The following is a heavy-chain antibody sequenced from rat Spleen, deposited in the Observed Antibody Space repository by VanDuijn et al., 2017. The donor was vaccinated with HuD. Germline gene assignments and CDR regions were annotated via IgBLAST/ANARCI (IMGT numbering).Heavy chain of an antibody. CDR3: ARQRDY. CDR1: GFSLTSYH. Sequence: QVQLRESEPDLVQPSQTLSLTCTVSGFSLTSYHVHWVRQPPGKGLEWMGRIQSGGSTDYNSGLKSRLSISRDTSKSQVYLKMNSLQTEDTATYYCARQRDYWGQGVMVTVSS. CDR2: IQSGGST. J-gene: IGHJ2*01. V-gene: IGHV2-27*01.